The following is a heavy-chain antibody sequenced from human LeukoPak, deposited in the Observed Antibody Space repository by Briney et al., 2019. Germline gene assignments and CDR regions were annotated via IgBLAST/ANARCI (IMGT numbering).Heavy chain of an antibody. CDR1: GFTFSSYA. Sequence: GGSLRLSCSASGFTFSSYAMHWVRQAPGKGLEYVSAISSNGGSTYYADSVKGRFTISRDNSKNTLYLQMSSLRAEDTAVYYCVRVADSSSWYGWFDPWGQGTLVTVPS. CDR2: ISSNGGST. D-gene: IGHD6-13*01. CDR3: VRVADSSSWYGWFDP. V-gene: IGHV3-64D*06. J-gene: IGHJ5*02.